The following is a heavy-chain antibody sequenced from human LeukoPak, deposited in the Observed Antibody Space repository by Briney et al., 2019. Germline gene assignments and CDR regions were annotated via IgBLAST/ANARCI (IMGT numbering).Heavy chain of an antibody. J-gene: IGHJ3*02. CDR2: IIPIFGTA. V-gene: IGHV1-69*05. D-gene: IGHD1-26*01. CDR3: ARAEGATTSPTYAFDI. CDR1: GGTFSSYA. Sequence: SVKVSCKASGGTFSSYAISWVRQAPGQGLEWMGGIIPIFGTANYAQKFQGRVTITTDEPTSTAYMELSSLRSEGTAVYYCARAEGATTSPTYAFDIWGQGTMVTVSS.